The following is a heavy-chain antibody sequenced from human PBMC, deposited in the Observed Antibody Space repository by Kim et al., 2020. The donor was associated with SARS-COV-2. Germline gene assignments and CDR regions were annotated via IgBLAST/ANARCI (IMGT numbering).Heavy chain of an antibody. CDR1: GFTFSSYG. Sequence: GGSLRLSCAASGFTFSSYGMHWVRQAPGKGLEWVAVISYDGSNNYYADSVKGRFTIFRDNSKNTLYLQMNSMRAEDTAVYYCAKALDIVLLVAATRYYYYGMDVWGRGTTVTVSS. J-gene: IGHJ6*02. CDR3: AKALDIVLLVAATRYYYYGMDV. V-gene: IGHV3-30*18. D-gene: IGHD2-15*01. CDR2: ISYDGSNN.